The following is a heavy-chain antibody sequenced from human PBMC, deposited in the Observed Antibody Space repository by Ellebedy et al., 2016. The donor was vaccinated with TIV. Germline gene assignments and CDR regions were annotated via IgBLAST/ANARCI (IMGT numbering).Heavy chain of an antibody. CDR3: ASNGDSSSWYSLLSY. CDR2: ISSSSSYI. D-gene: IGHD6-13*01. J-gene: IGHJ4*02. Sequence: GGSLRLSXAASGFTFSSYSMNWVRQAPGKGLEWVSSISSSSSYIYYADSVKGRFTISRDNAKNSLYLQMNSLRAEDTAVYYCASNGDSSSWYSLLSYWGQGTLVTVSS. V-gene: IGHV3-21*01. CDR1: GFTFSSYS.